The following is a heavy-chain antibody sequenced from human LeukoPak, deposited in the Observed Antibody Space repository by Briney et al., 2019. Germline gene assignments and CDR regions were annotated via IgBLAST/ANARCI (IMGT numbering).Heavy chain of an antibody. D-gene: IGHD3-22*01. CDR2: INPNSGGT. Sequence: GASVKVSCKASGYTFTGYYMHWVRQAPGPGLEWLGWINPNSGGTNYAQKFQGRVTMTRDTSITTAYMEMSSLRSDDTAVYYCARDNGRGYPVYFGYWGQGTLVIVSS. J-gene: IGHJ4*02. V-gene: IGHV1-2*02. CDR1: GYTFTGYY. CDR3: ARDNGRGYPVYFGY.